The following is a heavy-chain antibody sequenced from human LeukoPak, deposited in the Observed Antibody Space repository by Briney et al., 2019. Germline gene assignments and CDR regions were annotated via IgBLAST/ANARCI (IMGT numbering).Heavy chain of an antibody. D-gene: IGHD3-22*01. CDR3: ARGSSSSYGVISV. Sequence: ASVNVSCKASGYTFSSYDINWVRQATGQGLEWMGSMNLTGINIGYAQKFQGRVTMTRDTSISTAYMELSSLRSEATAVYYCARGSSSSYGVISVWGQGTLVTVSS. CDR1: GYTFSSYD. V-gene: IGHV1-8*01. CDR2: MNLTGINI. J-gene: IGHJ4*02.